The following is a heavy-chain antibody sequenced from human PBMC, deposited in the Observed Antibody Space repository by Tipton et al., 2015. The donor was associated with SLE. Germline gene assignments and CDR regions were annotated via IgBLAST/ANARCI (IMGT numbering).Heavy chain of an antibody. D-gene: IGHD1-1*01. CDR2: IYPGDSDT. CDR3: ARHRARTGTKHYFDY. V-gene: IGHV5-51*01. Sequence: QLVQSGPEVKKPGESLKISCKGSGYSFTSYWIGWVRQMPGKGLEWMGIIYPGDSDTRYGPSFQGQVTISADKSISTAYLQWSSLKASDTAMYYCARHRARTGTKHYFDYWGQGTLVTVSS. CDR1: GYSFTSYW. J-gene: IGHJ4*02.